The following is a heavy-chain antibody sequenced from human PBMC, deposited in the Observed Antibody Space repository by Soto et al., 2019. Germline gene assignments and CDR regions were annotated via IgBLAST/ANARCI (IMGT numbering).Heavy chain of an antibody. Sequence: SETLSLTCTVSGGSISSSSYYWGWIRQPPGKWLEWIGYIYYSGRPYYNPSLKSRVTISVDTSKNQFSLKLSSVTAADTAVYYCAVPAASVAGASGSYYYYGMDVWGQGTTVT. J-gene: IGHJ6*02. CDR3: AVPAASVAGASGSYYYYGMDV. V-gene: IGHV4-39*01. D-gene: IGHD6-19*01. CDR1: GGSISSSSYY. CDR2: IYYSGRP.